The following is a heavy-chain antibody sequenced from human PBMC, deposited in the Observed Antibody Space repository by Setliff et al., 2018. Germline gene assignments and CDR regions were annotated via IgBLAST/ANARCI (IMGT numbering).Heavy chain of an antibody. V-gene: IGHV3-48*01. CDR1: GFTFSSYN. D-gene: IGHD6-13*01. Sequence: GSLRLSCAASGFTFSSYNMDWVRQAPGKGLEWVSYINSRSSTIFYADYVKCRFTISRDNAKNSLYLQMNGLRAEDTAVYYCVRVSGNSGIFYSLGQGPPVTVSS. J-gene: IGHJ4*02. CDR3: VRVSGNSGIFYS. CDR2: INSRSSTI.